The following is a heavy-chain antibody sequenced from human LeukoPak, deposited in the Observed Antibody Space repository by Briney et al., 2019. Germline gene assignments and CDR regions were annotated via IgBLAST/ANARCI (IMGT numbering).Heavy chain of an antibody. CDR3: ARAHQVLMIASAFDV. D-gene: IGHD3-22*01. CDR2: STWNGGPI. CDR1: GFGFDDFA. J-gene: IGHJ3*01. Sequence: GGSLRLSCAASGFGFDDFAMHWVRQVPGKGLEWVSGSTWNGGPIGYAESVKGRFTISRDNAKNFLYLQMNTLRPEDTALYYCARAHQVLMIASAFDVWGQGTMVTVSS. V-gene: IGHV3-9*01.